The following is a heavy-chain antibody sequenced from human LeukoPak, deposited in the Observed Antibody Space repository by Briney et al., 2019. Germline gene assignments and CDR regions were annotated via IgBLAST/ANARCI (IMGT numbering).Heavy chain of an antibody. J-gene: IGHJ4*02. CDR3: ARIYYFGDNNWRYFDN. CDR1: GFTFNSYW. CDR2: IDPDGSEK. V-gene: IGHV3-7*01. D-gene: IGHD3-10*01. Sequence: TGGSLRLSCAASGFTFNSYWMSWVRQAPGKGLEWVANIDPDGSEKQYGDSVKGRFTTSRDNAKNSLYLQMNSLSAEDTAIYYCARIYYFGDNNWRYFDNWGQGTLVTVSS.